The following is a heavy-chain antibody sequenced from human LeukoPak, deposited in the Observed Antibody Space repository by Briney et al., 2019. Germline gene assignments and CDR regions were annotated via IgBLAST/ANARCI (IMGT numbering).Heavy chain of an antibody. D-gene: IGHD3-22*01. V-gene: IGHV3-21*01. CDR1: GFTFSSYS. CDR3: ARMVIHNMDV. CDR2: ISSSSSYI. J-gene: IGHJ6*03. Sequence: GGSLRLSCAASGFTFSSYSMNWVRQAPGKGLEWVSSISSSSSYIYYADSVKGRFTISRDNATNSLYLQMNCLRAEDTAVYYCARMVIHNMDVWGKGTTVTVSS.